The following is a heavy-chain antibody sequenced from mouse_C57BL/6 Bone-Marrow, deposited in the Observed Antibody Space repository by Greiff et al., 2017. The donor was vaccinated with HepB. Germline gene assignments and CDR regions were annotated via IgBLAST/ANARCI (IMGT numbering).Heavy chain of an antibody. Sequence: EVHLVESGGGLVQPGESLKLSCESNEYEFPSHDMSWVRKTPEKRLELVAAINSDGGSTYYPDTMERRFIISRDNTKKTLYLQMSSLRSEDTALYYCARQGSGYDFLNYFDYWGQGTTLTVSS. V-gene: IGHV5-2*01. D-gene: IGHD3-2*02. CDR2: INSDGGST. J-gene: IGHJ2*01. CDR1: EYEFPSHD. CDR3: ARQGSGYDFLNYFDY.